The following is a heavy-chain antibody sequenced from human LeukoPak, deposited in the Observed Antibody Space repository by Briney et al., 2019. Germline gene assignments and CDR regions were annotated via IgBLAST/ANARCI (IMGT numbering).Heavy chain of an antibody. CDR1: GFTFSSYS. D-gene: IGHD3-22*01. J-gene: IGHJ1*01. V-gene: IGHV3-21*01. CDR2: IGSSSNYI. CDR3: ARDCYDSSGYYLKYFQH. Sequence: PGGSLRLSCVASGFTFSSYSMNWVRQAPGKGLEWVSCIGSSSNYIYYGDSVKGRFTISRDNAKNSLYLQMNSLRAEDTAVYYCARDCYDSSGYYLKYFQHWGQGTLVTVSS.